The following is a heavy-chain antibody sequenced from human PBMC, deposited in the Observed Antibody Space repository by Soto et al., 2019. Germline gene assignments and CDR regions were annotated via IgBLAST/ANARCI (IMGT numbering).Heavy chain of an antibody. V-gene: IGHV1-3*01. Sequence: ASVKVSCKASGYTFTSHAMHWVRQAPGQRLEWMGWINASNGSTTYSQKFQGRVTITRDTSTSTVYMELSSLRSEDTAVYYCTRAPSYGAFDIWGQGTMVTVSS. CDR2: INASNGST. J-gene: IGHJ3*02. D-gene: IGHD4-17*01. CDR1: GYTFTSHA. CDR3: TRAPSYGAFDI.